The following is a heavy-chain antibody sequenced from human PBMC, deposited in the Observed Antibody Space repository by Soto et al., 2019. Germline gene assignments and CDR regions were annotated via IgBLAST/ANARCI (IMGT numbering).Heavy chain of an antibody. V-gene: IGHV1-18*01. Sequence: QVQLVQSVAEVKKPGASVKVSCKASGYTFTSYGITWVRQAPGQGLEWMGWISAYNGNTNYAQKLQGRVTMTTDTSTRTAYMDLRILRSDDTAVYYCARSRISSPLSYWGQGTLVTVSP. CDR3: ARSRISSPLSY. CDR1: GYTFTSYG. CDR2: ISAYNGNT. J-gene: IGHJ4*02.